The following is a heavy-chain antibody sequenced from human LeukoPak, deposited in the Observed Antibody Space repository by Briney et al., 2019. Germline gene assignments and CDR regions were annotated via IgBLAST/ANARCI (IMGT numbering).Heavy chain of an antibody. D-gene: IGHD3-10*01. CDR1: GFTFSSYW. V-gene: IGHV3-74*01. J-gene: IGHJ4*02. CDR2: INSDGSST. CDR3: ARRGYYYGSGKFFDY. Sequence: PGGSLRLSCAASGFTFSSYWMHWVRQAPGKGLVWVSRINSDGSSTSYADSVKGRFTISRDNAKNTLYLQMNSLRAEDTAVYYCARRGYYYGSGKFFDYWGQGTLVTVSS.